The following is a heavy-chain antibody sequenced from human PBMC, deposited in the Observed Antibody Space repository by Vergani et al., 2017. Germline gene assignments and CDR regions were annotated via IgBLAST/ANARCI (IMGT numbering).Heavy chain of an antibody. CDR3: ARGVGISGHYYYGMDV. CDR1: GGSISSYY. V-gene: IGHV4-59*12. CDR2: INHSGST. J-gene: IGHJ6*02. Sequence: QVQLQESGPGLVKPSETLSLTCTVSGGSISSYYWSWIRQPPGKGLEWIGEINHSGSTNYNPSLKSRVTISVDTSKNQFSLKLSSVTAADTAVYYCARGVGISGHYYYGMDVWGQGTTVTVSS. D-gene: IGHD2-15*01.